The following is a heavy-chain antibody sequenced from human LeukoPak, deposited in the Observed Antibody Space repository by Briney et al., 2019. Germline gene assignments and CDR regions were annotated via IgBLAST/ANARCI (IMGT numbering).Heavy chain of an antibody. Sequence: GRSLRLSCAASGFTFSSYAMHWVRQAPGKGLEWEAVISYDGGNKYYADSVKGRFTISRDNSKNTLYLQMNSLRAEDTAVYYCAREAEYCSSTSCPFDYWGQGTLVTVSS. J-gene: IGHJ4*02. D-gene: IGHD2-2*01. CDR2: ISYDGGNK. CDR1: GFTFSSYA. CDR3: AREAEYCSSTSCPFDY. V-gene: IGHV3-30*04.